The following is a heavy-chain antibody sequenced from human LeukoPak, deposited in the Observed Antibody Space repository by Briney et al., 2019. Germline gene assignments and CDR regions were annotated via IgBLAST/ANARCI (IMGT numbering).Heavy chain of an antibody. CDR3: ARLGVGALDY. V-gene: IGHV3-30-3*01. CDR1: GFTFSSYA. D-gene: IGHD1-26*01. CDR2: ISYDGSNK. Sequence: GGSLRLSCAASGFTFSSYAMHWVRQAPGKGLEWVAVISYDGSNKYYADSVKGRFTISRDNSKNTLYLQMNSLRAEDTAVYYCARLGVGALDYWGQGTLVTVSS. J-gene: IGHJ4*02.